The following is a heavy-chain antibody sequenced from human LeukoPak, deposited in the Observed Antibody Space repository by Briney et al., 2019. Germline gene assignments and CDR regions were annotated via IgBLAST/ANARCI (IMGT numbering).Heavy chain of an antibody. D-gene: IGHD6-13*01. CDR1: GGTFSSYA. Sequence: SVKVSCKASGGTFSSYAISWVRQAPGQGLEWMGGIIPIFGTANYAQKFQGRLTITADESTSTAYMELSSLRSEDTAVYYCASPAAGTRIFDYWGQGTLVTVSS. CDR3: ASPAAGTRIFDY. CDR2: IIPIFGTA. J-gene: IGHJ4*02. V-gene: IGHV1-69*01.